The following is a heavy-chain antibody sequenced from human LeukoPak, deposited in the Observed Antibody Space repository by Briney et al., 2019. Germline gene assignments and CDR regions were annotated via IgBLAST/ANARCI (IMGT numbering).Heavy chain of an antibody. V-gene: IGHV3-21*01. CDR2: ISSSSSYI. D-gene: IGHD3-10*01. J-gene: IGHJ5*02. CDR1: GFTFSSYG. Sequence: KPGGSLRLSCAASGFTFSSYGMSWVRQAPGKGLEWVSSISSSSSYIYYADSVKGRFTISRDNAKNSLYLQMNSLRAEDTAVYYCARGEWFGELSPTYWFDPWGQGTLVTVSS. CDR3: ARGEWFGELSPTYWFDP.